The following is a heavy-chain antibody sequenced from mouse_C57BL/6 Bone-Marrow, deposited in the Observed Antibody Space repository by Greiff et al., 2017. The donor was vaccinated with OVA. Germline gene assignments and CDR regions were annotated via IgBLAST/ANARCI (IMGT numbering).Heavy chain of an antibody. V-gene: IGHV2-5*01. J-gene: IGHJ4*01. CDR2: IWRGGST. CDR1: GFSFTSSG. CDR3: AKNPYGSMDY. D-gene: IGHD1-1*01. Sequence: QVQLQQSGPGLVQPSQRLSITCTVSGFSFTSSGVHWVRQSPGKCLEWLGVIWRGGSTDYNAAFMSRLSITKDNSKSQVFFKMNSLQADDTAIYYGAKNPYGSMDYWGQGTSVTVSS.